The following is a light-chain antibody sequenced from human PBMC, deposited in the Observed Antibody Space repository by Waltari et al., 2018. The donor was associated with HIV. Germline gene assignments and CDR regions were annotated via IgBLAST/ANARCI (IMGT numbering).Light chain of an antibody. V-gene: IGKV3-11*01. CDR2: DAS. J-gene: IGKJ5*01. CDR3: QQRSNWPPIT. Sequence: EIVLTQSPATLSLSPGERATVSCRASQSVSIYLAWYQQKPGQAPRLLIYDASHRATGIPARFSGSGSGTDFTLTISSLEPEDFAVYYCQQRSNWPPITFGQGTRLEIK. CDR1: QSVSIY.